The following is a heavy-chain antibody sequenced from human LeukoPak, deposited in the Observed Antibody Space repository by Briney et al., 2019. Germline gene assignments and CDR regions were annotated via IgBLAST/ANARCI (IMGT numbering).Heavy chain of an antibody. J-gene: IGHJ3*02. CDR3: ARERTLRFFESDAFDI. CDR2: INHSGST. CDR1: GFTFSSYS. Sequence: GSLRLSCAASGFTFSSYSMNWVRQPPGKGLEWIGEINHSGSTNYNPSLKSRVTISVDTSKNQFSLKLSSVTAADTAVYYCARERTLRFFESDAFDIWGQGTMVTVSS. V-gene: IGHV4-34*01. D-gene: IGHD3-3*01.